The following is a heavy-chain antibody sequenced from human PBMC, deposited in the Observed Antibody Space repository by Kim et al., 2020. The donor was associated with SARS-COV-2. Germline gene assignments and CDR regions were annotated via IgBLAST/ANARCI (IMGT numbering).Heavy chain of an antibody. Sequence: SETLSLTCTVSGGSISSSSYYWGWIRQPPGKGLEWIGSIYYSGSTYYNPSLQSRVTISVDTSKNQFSLKLSSVTAADTAVYYCASIRIAADDAFDIWGQGTMVTVSS. CDR1: GGSISSSSYY. CDR2: IYYSGST. J-gene: IGHJ3*02. D-gene: IGHD6-6*01. V-gene: IGHV4-39*01. CDR3: ASIRIAADDAFDI.